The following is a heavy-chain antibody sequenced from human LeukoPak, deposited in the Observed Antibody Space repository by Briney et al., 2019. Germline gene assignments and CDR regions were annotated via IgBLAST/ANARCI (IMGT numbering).Heavy chain of an antibody. J-gene: IGHJ3*02. CDR2: IYSGGST. Sequence: PGGSLRLSCVASGFTVSRNYMSWVRQAPGKGLEGVSIIYSGGSTYYADSVKGRFTISRDNSKNTLYLQMNSLRAEDTAVYYCARDLEVSGEMATISTGAFDIWGQGTMVTVSS. CDR3: ARDLEVSGEMATISTGAFDI. V-gene: IGHV3-53*01. CDR1: GFTVSRNY. D-gene: IGHD5-24*01.